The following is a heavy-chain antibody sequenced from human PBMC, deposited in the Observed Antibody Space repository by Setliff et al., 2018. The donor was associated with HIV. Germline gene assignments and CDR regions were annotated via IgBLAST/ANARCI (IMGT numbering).Heavy chain of an antibody. J-gene: IGHJ4*02. V-gene: IGHV3-30*07. CDR2: ISYDGSRT. Sequence: SLRLSCVASGFTFSTFAMHWVRQAPGKGLEWVSVISYDGSRTYYADSVKGRFTISRDNSKNTLYLQMNSLRGEDTAIYYCALLWPFDYWGQGALVTVSS. CDR3: ALLWPFDY. D-gene: IGHD3-10*01. CDR1: GFTFSTFA.